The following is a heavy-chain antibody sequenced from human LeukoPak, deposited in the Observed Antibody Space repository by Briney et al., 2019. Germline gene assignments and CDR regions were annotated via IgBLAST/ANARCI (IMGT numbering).Heavy chain of an antibody. J-gene: IGHJ3*02. CDR1: GGTFSSYT. V-gene: IGHV1-69*02. Sequence: SVKVSCKASGGTFSSYTISWVRQAPGQGLEWMGRIIPILGIANYAQKFQGRVTITADKSTSTAYMELSSLRSEDTAVYYCARDSMIVVATTLGALDIWGQGTMVTVSS. CDR2: IIPILGIA. D-gene: IGHD3-22*01. CDR3: ARDSMIVVATTLGALDI.